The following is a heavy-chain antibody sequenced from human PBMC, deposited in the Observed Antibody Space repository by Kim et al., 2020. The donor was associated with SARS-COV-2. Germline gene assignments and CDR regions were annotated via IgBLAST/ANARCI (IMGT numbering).Heavy chain of an antibody. D-gene: IGHD2-2*01. CDR3: VKDFVVVPAAILYYGMDV. Sequence: GGSLRLSCAASGFTFSSYGMHWVRQAPGKGLEWVAVISYDGSNKYYADSVKGRFTISRDNSKNTLYLQMNSLRAEDTAVYYCVKDFVVVPAAILYYGMDVWGQGTTVTVSS. J-gene: IGHJ6*02. V-gene: IGHV3-30*18. CDR2: ISYDGSNK. CDR1: GFTFSSYG.